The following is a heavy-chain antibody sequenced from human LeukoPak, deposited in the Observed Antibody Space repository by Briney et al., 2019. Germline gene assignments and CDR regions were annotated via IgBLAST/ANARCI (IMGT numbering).Heavy chain of an antibody. CDR2: INPNSGGT. D-gene: IGHD2-15*01. J-gene: IGHJ4*02. CDR3: ARFPLGSSGGDY. Sequence: ASPKLFCKAYRYTFRGVYMHCRPQCPRHQLDWMGWINPNSGGTNYAQKFQGRATMTRDTSISTAYMELSRLRSDDTAVYYCARFPLGSSGGDYWGQGTLVTVSS. CDR1: RYTFRGVY. V-gene: IGHV1-2*02.